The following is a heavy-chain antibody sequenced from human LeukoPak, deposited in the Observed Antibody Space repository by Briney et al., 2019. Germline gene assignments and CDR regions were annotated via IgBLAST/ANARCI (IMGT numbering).Heavy chain of an antibody. V-gene: IGHV4-39*01. CDR2: IYYSGST. CDR1: GGSISSSSYY. J-gene: IGHJ4*02. Sequence: SETLSLTCTVSGGSISSSSYYWGWIRQPPGKGLEWIGSIYYSGSTYYNPSLKSRVTISVDTSKNQFSLKLSSVTAADTAVYYCASKIVVVPAAREIDYWGQGTLVTVSS. CDR3: ASKIVVVPAAREIDY. D-gene: IGHD2-2*01.